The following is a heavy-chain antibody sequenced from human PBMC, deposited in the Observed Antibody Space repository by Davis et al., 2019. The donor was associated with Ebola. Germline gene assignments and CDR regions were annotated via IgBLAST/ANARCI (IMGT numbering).Heavy chain of an antibody. D-gene: IGHD5-18*01. CDR1: GYTFTGYY. CDR3: ARGGVRLWLLFDY. CDR2: INPNGGDP. Sequence: ASVKVSCKASGYTFTGYYMHWVRQAPGQGLEWMGRINPNGGDPKYAQKFQGRVTMTRDTSISTGYMELSRLRSDDPAVYYCARGGVRLWLLFDYWGQGTLVTVSS. J-gene: IGHJ4*02. V-gene: IGHV1-2*06.